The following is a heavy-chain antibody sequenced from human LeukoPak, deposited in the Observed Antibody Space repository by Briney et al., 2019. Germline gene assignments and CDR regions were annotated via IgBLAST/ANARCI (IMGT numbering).Heavy chain of an antibody. V-gene: IGHV3-30*03. CDR1: GFTFSSYG. CDR3: ARGAYGSGSYGDNWFDP. D-gene: IGHD3-10*01. CDR2: ISYDGSNK. Sequence: GGSLRLSCAASGFTFSSYGMHWVRQAPGKGLEWVAVISYDGSNKYYADSMKGRFTISRDNSKNTLYLQMNSLRAEDTAVYYCARGAYGSGSYGDNWFDPWGQGTLVTVSS. J-gene: IGHJ5*02.